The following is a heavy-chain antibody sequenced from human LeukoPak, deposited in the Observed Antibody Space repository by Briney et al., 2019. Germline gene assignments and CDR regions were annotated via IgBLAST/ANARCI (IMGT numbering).Heavy chain of an antibody. D-gene: IGHD3-10*01. CDR2: IYYSGST. CDR1: GGSISSGVYY. J-gene: IGHJ3*02. Sequence: SETLSLTCTVSGGSISSGVYYWSWIRQHPGKGLEWIGHIYYSGSTYSNPSLKSRLTMSVDISKNQFSLKLSSVTAADTAVYYCARGVKGLRGAFDIWGQGTMVTVSS. V-gene: IGHV4-31*03. CDR3: ARGVKGLRGAFDI.